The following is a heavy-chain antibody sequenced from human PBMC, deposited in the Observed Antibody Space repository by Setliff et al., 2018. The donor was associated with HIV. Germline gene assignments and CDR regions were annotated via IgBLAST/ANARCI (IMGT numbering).Heavy chain of an antibody. CDR2: IYHSGST. J-gene: IGHJ6*02. CDR1: GGSISSSNW. V-gene: IGHV4-4*02. D-gene: IGHD3-3*01. Sequence: SETLSLTCAVSGGSISSSNWWSWVRQPPGKGLEWIGEIYHSGSTNYNPSLKSRVTISVDKSKNQFSLNLSSVTPTATAVYYCAGGGPDFWSGYLLYGLDVWGQGIAVTVSS. CDR3: AGGGPDFWSGYLLYGLDV.